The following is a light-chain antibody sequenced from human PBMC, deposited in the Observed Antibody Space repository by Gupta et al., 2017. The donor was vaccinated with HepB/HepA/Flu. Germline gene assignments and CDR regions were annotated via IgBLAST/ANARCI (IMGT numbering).Light chain of an antibody. V-gene: IGKV3-20*01. CDR2: GAS. J-gene: IGKJ3*01. Sequence: EIILTHSPGTLSLPRGERATLHCRASQTINYNYLAWYQQKPGQALRLLIYGASRRATGIPDRFSGGGSGTEFTLTISLLEAEDLAVYYCQQYGSSLFTFGHGTKVDIK. CDR3: QQYGSSLFT. CDR1: QTINYNY.